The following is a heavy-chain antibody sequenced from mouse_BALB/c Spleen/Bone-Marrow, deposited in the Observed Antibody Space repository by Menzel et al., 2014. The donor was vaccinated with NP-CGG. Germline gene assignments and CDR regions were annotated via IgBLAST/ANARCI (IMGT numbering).Heavy chain of an antibody. D-gene: IGHD2-2*01. CDR3: ARSRGYAWFAY. CDR2: IYPGSGNT. V-gene: IGHV1-77*01. Sequence: VQLQQSGAELARPGASVKLSCKASGYTFTDYYINWVKQRTGQGLEWIGEIYPGSGNTYYSEKFKGKATLTADKSSSTAYMQLSSLTSEDSAVYFCARSRGYAWFAYWGQGTLVTVSA. J-gene: IGHJ3*01. CDR1: GYTFTDYY.